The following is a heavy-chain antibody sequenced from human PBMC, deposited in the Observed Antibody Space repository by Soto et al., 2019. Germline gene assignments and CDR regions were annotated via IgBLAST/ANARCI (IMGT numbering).Heavy chain of an antibody. D-gene: IGHD3-10*01. V-gene: IGHV3-48*03. J-gene: IGHJ4*02. CDR1: GFTFSRFE. CDR3: TRAAWFPYLSFY. Sequence: QPGGSLRLSCAASGFTFSRFELHWVRQAPGKGLEWISYTSSSGSTAYYASSVEGRFTISRDNANNSVYLQMDSLRAEDTALYYCTRAAWFPYLSFYWGQGALVTVSS. CDR2: TSSSGSTA.